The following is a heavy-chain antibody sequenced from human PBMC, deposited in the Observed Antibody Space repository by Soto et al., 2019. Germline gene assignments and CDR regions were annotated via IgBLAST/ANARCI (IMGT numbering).Heavy chain of an antibody. CDR2: INYDGSGT. V-gene: IGHV3-74*01. CDR3: SRAYTVIRETDY. Sequence: EVQLVESGGGLVQPGGSLRLSCVVSGFTFSSYWMHWVRQAPGKGLVWVSRINYDGSGTDYADSVKGRFTISRDNAKNTLYLQMNSLRAEDTAVYYCSRAYTVIRETDYWGQGTLVTVSS. D-gene: IGHD4-17*01. J-gene: IGHJ4*02. CDR1: GFTFSSYW.